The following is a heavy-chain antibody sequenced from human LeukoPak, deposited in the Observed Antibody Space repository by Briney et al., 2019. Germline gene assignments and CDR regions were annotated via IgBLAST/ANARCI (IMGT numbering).Heavy chain of an antibody. CDR2: IYPRDSDT. Sequence: GEPLKISCKASGYTFTHQWIGWVRQMSGSGLEWMGIIYPRDSDTIYSPSFQGHVPISADTSINTAYLEWSSLEASDTAIYYCARHSDVIGAIWGQGTLVTVSS. J-gene: IGHJ4*02. D-gene: IGHD3-10*01. V-gene: IGHV5-51*01. CDR1: GYTFTHQW. CDR3: ARHSDVIGAI.